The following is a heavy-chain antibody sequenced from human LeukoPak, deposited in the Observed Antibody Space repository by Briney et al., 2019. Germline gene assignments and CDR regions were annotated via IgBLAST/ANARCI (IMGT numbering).Heavy chain of an antibody. V-gene: IGHV3-7*03. J-gene: IGHJ6*02. D-gene: IGHD2-2*01. Sequence: GGSLRLSCAASGFTFSSYWMNWARQAPGKGLEWVASINHNGNVNYYVDSVKGRFTISRDNAKNSLYLQMSNLRAEDTAVYFCAKELGYCSSTSCLVYYYYGMDVWGQGTTVTVSS. CDR1: GFTFSSYW. CDR3: AKELGYCSSTSCLVYYYYGMDV. CDR2: INHNGNVN.